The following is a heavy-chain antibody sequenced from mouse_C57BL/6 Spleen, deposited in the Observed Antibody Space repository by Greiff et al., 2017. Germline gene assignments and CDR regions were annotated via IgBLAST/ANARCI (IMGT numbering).Heavy chain of an antibody. CDR1: GFTFSSYG. CDR2: ISSGGSYT. V-gene: IGHV5-6*01. Sequence: VKLMESGGDLVKPGGSLKLSCAASGFTFSSYGMSWVRQTPDKRLEWVATISSGGSYTYYPDSVKGRVTISRDNAKNTLYLQMSSLKSEDTAMYYCARHGNYAYWGQGTLVTVSA. J-gene: IGHJ3*01. D-gene: IGHD2-1*01. CDR3: ARHGNYAY.